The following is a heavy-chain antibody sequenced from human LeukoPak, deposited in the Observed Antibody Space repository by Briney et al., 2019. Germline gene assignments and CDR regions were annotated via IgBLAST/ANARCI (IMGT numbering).Heavy chain of an antibody. CDR1: GFTFSSYW. Sequence: GGSLGLSCAASGFTFSSYWMHWVRQAPGKGLVWVSRINSDGSSTSYADSVKGRFTISRDNAKNTLYLQMNSLRADDKAGYYCARAARVVPAAIDYFDYWGQGTLVTVSS. CDR3: ARAARVVPAAIDYFDY. CDR2: INSDGSST. D-gene: IGHD2-2*01. V-gene: IGHV3-74*01. J-gene: IGHJ4*02.